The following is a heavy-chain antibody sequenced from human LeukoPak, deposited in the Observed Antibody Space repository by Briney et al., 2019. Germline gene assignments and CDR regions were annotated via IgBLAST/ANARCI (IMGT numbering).Heavy chain of an antibody. D-gene: IGHD3-10*01. CDR3: AREGGTMVRGVIIRNAFDI. CDR2: MYYSGST. Sequence: PSETLSLTCTVSGGSISSYYWSWIRQPPGKGLEWIGYMYYSGSTNYNPSLKSRVTMSVDTSKNHFSLKMSSVTAADTAVYYCAREGGTMVRGVIIRNAFDIWGQGTMVTVSS. J-gene: IGHJ3*02. CDR1: GGSISSYY. V-gene: IGHV4-59*12.